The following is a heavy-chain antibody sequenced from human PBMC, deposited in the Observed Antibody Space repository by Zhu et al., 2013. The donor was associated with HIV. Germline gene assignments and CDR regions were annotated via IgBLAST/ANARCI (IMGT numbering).Heavy chain of an antibody. J-gene: IGHJ4*02. Sequence: QVQLVQSGAEVKKPGSSVKVSCKASGGTFSSYAISWVRQAPGQGLEWMGGIIPIFGTANYAQKFQGRVTITADESTSTAYMELSSLRSEDTAVYYCARACPYPNYYDSSGYFDYWGQGTLVTVSS. D-gene: IGHD3-22*01. CDR1: GGTFSSYA. V-gene: IGHV1-69*01. CDR3: ARACPYPNYYDSSGYFDY. CDR2: IIPIFGTA.